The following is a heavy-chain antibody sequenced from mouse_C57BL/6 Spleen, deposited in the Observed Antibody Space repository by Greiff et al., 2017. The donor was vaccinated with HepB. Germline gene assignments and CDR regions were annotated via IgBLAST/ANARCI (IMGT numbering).Heavy chain of an antibody. CDR3: ASVYDYDEGGYFDY. D-gene: IGHD2-4*01. V-gene: IGHV1-52*01. Sequence: VQLQQPGAELVRPGSSVKLSCKASGYTFTSYWMHWVKQRPIQGLEWIGNIDPSDSETHYNQKFKDKATLTVDKSSSTAYIQLSSLTSEDSAVYYCASVYDYDEGGYFDYWGQGTTLTVSS. CDR2: IDPSDSET. CDR1: GYTFTSYW. J-gene: IGHJ2*01.